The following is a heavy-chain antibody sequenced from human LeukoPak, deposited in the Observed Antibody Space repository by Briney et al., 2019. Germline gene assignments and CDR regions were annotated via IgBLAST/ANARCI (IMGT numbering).Heavy chain of an antibody. CDR3: ARRISWWSRGDFDY. CDR1: GGSISSSSYY. D-gene: IGHD2-15*01. CDR2: IYYSGST. Sequence: PSETLPLTCTVSGGSISSSSYYWGWIRQPPGKGLEWIGSIYYSGSTYYNPSLKSRVTISVDTSKNQFSLKLSSVTAADTAVYYCARRISWWSRGDFDYWGQGTLVTVSS. J-gene: IGHJ4*02. V-gene: IGHV4-39*01.